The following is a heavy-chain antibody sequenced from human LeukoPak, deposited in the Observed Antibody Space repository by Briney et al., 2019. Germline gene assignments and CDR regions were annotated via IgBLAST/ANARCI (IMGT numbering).Heavy chain of an antibody. J-gene: IGHJ4*02. CDR1: GFTFSSYA. V-gene: IGHV3-23*01. D-gene: IGHD1-26*01. CDR2: ISGSGSDT. CDR3: AEEVGATYPTFDY. Sequence: PGGSLRLSCAAPGFTFSSYAMSWVRQAPGKGLEWVSTISGSGSDTYYADSVKGRFTISRDNSKNTLFLQMNILRAEDTALYFCAEEVGATYPTFDYWGRGTLVTVSS.